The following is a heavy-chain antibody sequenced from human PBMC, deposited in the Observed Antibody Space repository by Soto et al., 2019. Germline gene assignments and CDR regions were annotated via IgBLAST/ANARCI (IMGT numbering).Heavy chain of an antibody. J-gene: IGHJ6*02. Sequence: QVPLVQSGAEVKKPGASVKVSCKASGYTFTSYGISWVRQAPGQGLEWMGWISAYNGNTNYAQKLQGRVTMTTDTSTSTAYMELRSLRSDDTAVYYCARESSRIPRYYYYGMDVWGQGTTVTVSS. CDR2: ISAYNGNT. CDR3: ARESSRIPRYYYYGMDV. CDR1: GYTFTSYG. D-gene: IGHD5-18*01. V-gene: IGHV1-18*01.